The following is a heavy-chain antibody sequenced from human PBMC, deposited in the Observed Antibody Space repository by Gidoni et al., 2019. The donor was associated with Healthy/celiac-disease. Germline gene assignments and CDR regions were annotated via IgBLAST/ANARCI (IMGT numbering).Heavy chain of an antibody. D-gene: IGHD3-22*01. V-gene: IGHV3-23*01. CDR2: ISGSSGST. CDR1: GFTFSSFA. CDR3: AKPLPVYYYDSSGYYPA. J-gene: IGHJ5*02. Sequence: EVQLLESGGGLVSLGGSLRLSCAASGFTFSSFALSWVPKAPGRGVGRGPGKELEWVSSISGSSGSTYYTDSVKGRFTISSDNSKNTLYLQMNGLGAEDTGVYYCAKPLPVYYYDSSGYYPAWGQGALVTGSS.